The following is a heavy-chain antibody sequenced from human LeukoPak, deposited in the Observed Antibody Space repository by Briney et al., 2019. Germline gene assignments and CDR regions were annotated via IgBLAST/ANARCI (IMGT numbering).Heavy chain of an antibody. D-gene: IGHD3-22*01. V-gene: IGHV1-2*06. J-gene: IGHJ1*01. CDR3: ARSDYYYDSSGYYYDSSYFQH. Sequence: ASVKVSCKASGYTFTGYYMHWVRQAPGQGLEWMGRINPNSGGTNYAQKFQGRVTVTRDTSISTAYMELSRLRSDDTAVYYCARSDYYYDSSGYYYDSSYFQHWGQGTLVTVSS. CDR1: GYTFTGYY. CDR2: INPNSGGT.